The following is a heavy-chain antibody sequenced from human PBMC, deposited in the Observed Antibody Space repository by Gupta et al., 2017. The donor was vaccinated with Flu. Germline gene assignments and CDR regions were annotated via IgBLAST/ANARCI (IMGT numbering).Heavy chain of an antibody. CDR2: IRNDGSYK. J-gene: IGHJ5*02. CDR1: GFIFGDHV. CDR3: ARDWIAAAGHNCFDP. Sequence: QVQLVQSGGGVVQPGRSLRVSCAASGFIFGDHVMHWVRQAPGKGLEWVAAIRNDGSYKYYADSVKGRFTVSRDNSKNTLFLQMNSMRAEDMAVYYCARDWIAAAGHNCFDPWGQGTLVTVSS. V-gene: IGHV3-33*01. D-gene: IGHD6-13*01.